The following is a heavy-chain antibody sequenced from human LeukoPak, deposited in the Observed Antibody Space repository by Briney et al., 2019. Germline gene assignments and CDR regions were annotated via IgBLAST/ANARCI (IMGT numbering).Heavy chain of an antibody. CDR1: GYTFTSYG. V-gene: IGHV1-18*01. Sequence: ASVKVSCKASGYTFTSYGISWVRQAPGQGLEWMGWISAYNGNTNYAQKLQGRVTMTTDTSTSTAYMELRSLRSDDTAVYYCARDLEGYCSGGSCYGLVYNWFDPWGQGTLVTVSS. D-gene: IGHD2-15*01. CDR3: ARDLEGYCSGGSCYGLVYNWFDP. J-gene: IGHJ5*02. CDR2: ISAYNGNT.